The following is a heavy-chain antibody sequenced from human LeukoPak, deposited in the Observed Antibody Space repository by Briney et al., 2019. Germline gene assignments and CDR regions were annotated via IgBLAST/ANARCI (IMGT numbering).Heavy chain of an antibody. CDR1: GGPISGYY. D-gene: IGHD3-10*01. CDR3: ARHELWFGEYYFDY. J-gene: IGHJ4*02. Sequence: PSETLSLTCTVSGGPISGYYWSWIRQPPGKGLEWSGEINHSGSTNYNPSLKSRVTISVDTSKNQFSLKLSSVTAADTAVYYCARHELWFGEYYFDYWGQGTLVTVSS. CDR2: INHSGST. V-gene: IGHV4-34*01.